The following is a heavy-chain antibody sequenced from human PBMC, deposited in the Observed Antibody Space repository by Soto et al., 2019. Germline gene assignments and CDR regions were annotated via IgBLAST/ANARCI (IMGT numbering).Heavy chain of an antibody. CDR1: GYSFTNYP. D-gene: IGHD3-10*01. Sequence: QVNLVQSGAEVRKHGASVKVSCKASGYSFTNYPIAWVRRAPGQGLEWMGWISAYSGDTNYAQKFQCRVTMTRDTSPTTVYLELRSLRSDDTAVYYCARALTMMFRAPAYWGQGTLVTVSS. CDR2: ISAYSGDT. V-gene: IGHV1-18*01. J-gene: IGHJ4*02. CDR3: ARALTMMFRAPAY.